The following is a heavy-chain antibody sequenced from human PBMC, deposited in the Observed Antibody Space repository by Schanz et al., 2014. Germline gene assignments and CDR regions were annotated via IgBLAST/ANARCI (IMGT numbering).Heavy chain of an antibody. D-gene: IGHD6-6*01. J-gene: IGHJ6*02. CDR2: ISGSGGST. CDR3: AKVWKDHRIAGRPGWSDGMDV. CDR1: RFTFSNYA. V-gene: IGHV3-23*04. Sequence: EVQLVESGGGLVQPGGSLRLSCAASRFTFSNYAMSWVRQAPGKGLEWVSAISGSGGSTYYADSVKGRFTISRDNSKNTLYLQMNSLRAEDTAIYYCAKVWKDHRIAGRPGWSDGMDVWGQGTTVTVSS.